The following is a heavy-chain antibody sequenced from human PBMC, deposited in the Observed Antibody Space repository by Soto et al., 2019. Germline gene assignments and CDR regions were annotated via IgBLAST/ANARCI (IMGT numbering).Heavy chain of an antibody. CDR1: GGTFSSYT. CDR2: IIPILGIA. CDR3: AREGVGACSGGSCYSPEYFQH. V-gene: IGHV1-69*08. D-gene: IGHD2-15*01. J-gene: IGHJ1*01. Sequence: QVQLVQSGAEVKKPGSSVKVSCKASGGTFSSYTISWVRQAPGQGLEWMGRIIPILGIANYAQKFQGRVTITADKSTSTAYMELSSLRSEDTAVYYCAREGVGACSGGSCYSPEYFQHWGQGTLVTVSS.